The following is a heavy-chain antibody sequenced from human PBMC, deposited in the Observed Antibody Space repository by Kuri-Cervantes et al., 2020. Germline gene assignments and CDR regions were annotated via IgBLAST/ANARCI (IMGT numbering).Heavy chain of an antibody. Sequence: SEILSRTCAVNGGSFSGYYWSWIRQPPGKGLEWIGEINHSGSTNYNPSLKSRVTISVKTSKNQFSLKLRSVTAADTAVYYCARGYNWNNPQIWGQGTMVTVSS. CDR3: ARGYNWNNPQI. J-gene: IGHJ3*02. V-gene: IGHV4-34*01. D-gene: IGHD1/OR15-1a*01. CDR1: GGSFSGYY. CDR2: INHSGST.